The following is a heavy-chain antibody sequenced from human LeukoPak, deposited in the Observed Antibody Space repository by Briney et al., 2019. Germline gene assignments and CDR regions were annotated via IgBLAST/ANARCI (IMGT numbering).Heavy chain of an antibody. D-gene: IGHD3-22*01. J-gene: IGHJ4*02. CDR1: GFTFSSYW. Sequence: QSGGSLRLSCEASGFTFSSYWMTWVRQAPGKGLEWVANIKQDGSEKYYVDSVKGRFTISRDNAKNSLYLQMNSLRAEDTAVYYCRTYYDGWGYWPDYWGQGTLVTVSS. CDR2: IKQDGSEK. V-gene: IGHV3-7*01. CDR3: RTYYDGWGYWPDY.